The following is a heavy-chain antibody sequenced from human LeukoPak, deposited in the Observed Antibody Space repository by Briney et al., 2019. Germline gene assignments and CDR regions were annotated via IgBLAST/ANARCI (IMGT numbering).Heavy chain of an antibody. D-gene: IGHD3-10*01. CDR3: ARGIRGTRDHSYYYMDV. J-gene: IGHJ6*03. CDR1: GGTFISYA. Sequence: SVKVSXKASGGTFISYAITWLRQAPGQGLECMGGIIPIFGTANYAQKFQGRVTITADESASTVYLELSSLRSDGTAVYYCARGIRGTRDHSYYYMDVWGKGTTVTVSS. CDR2: IIPIFGTA. V-gene: IGHV1-69*01.